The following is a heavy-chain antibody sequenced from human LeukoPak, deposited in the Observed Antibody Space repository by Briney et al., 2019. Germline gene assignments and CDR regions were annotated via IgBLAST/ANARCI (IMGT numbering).Heavy chain of an antibody. V-gene: IGHV3-23*01. CDR2: ISGSGGST. J-gene: IGHJ4*02. D-gene: IGHD1-26*01. CDR3: ARPLYRGSYYSQLFDY. CDR1: GFTFSSYA. Sequence: PGGSLRLSCAASGFTFSSYAMSWVRQAPGKGLEWDSAISGSGGSTYYADSVKGRFTISRDNSKNTLYLQMNSLRAEDTAVYYCARPLYRGSYYSQLFDYWGQGTLVTVSS.